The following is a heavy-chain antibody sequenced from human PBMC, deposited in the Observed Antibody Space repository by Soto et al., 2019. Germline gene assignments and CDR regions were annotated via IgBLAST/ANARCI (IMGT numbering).Heavy chain of an antibody. Sequence: QVQLVQSGAEVRKPGASVTVSCRSSGDSFNDYYIHWVRQAPGQGFEWMGWINPNGGVTKYAQKFQGWVSMTRDTSIRTVYMQLSRLRSDDTAVYYCAGESGGATATLDYYYFYMDVWGTGPTVTVSS. CDR3: AGESGGATATLDYYYFYMDV. CDR2: INPNGGVT. D-gene: IGHD5-12*01. V-gene: IGHV1-2*04. CDR1: GDSFNDYY. J-gene: IGHJ6*03.